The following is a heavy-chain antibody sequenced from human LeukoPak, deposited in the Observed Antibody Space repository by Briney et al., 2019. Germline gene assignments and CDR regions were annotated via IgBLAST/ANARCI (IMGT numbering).Heavy chain of an antibody. CDR1: GGSISSYY. CDR3: AGTGIVGSTEPYYFDY. D-gene: IGHD1-26*01. J-gene: IGHJ4*02. V-gene: IGHV4-59*08. CDR2: IYYSGST. Sequence: PSETLSLTCTVSGGSISSYYWSWIRQPPGNGLEWIGYIYYSGSTNYNPSLKSRVTISVDTSKNQFSLKLSSVTAADTAVYYCAGTGIVGSTEPYYFDYWGQGTLVTVSS.